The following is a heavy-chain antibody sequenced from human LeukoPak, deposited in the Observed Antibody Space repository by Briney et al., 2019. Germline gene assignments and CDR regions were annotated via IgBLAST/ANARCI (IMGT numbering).Heavy chain of an antibody. CDR2: ISGSGGST. D-gene: IGHD3-22*01. J-gene: IGHJ6*03. CDR3: AKWDSSGYYSSYYYYYYYMDV. V-gene: IGHV3-23*01. Sequence: GGSLRLSCAASGFTFSSYAMSWVRQAPGKGLEWVSAISGSGGSTYYADSVKGRFTISRDNSKNTLYLQMNSLRAEDTAVYYCAKWDSSGYYSSYYYYYYYMDVWGKGTTVTVSS. CDR1: GFTFSSYA.